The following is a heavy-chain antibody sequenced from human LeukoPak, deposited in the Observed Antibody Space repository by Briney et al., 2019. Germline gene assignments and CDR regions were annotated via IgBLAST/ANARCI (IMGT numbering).Heavy chain of an antibody. CDR1: GFTFDDYA. J-gene: IGHJ4*02. D-gene: IGHD1-26*01. V-gene: IGHV3-9*03. CDR2: ISWNSGSI. Sequence: GRSLRLSCAASGFTFDDYAMHWVRQAPGKGLEWVSGISWNSGSIGYADSVKGRFTISRDNAKNSLYLQMNSLRAEDMALYYCAKDIGWELSSYFDYWGQGTLVTVSS. CDR3: AKDIGWELSSYFDY.